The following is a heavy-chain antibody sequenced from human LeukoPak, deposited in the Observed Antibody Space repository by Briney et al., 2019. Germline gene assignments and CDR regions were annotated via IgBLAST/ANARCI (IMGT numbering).Heavy chain of an antibody. J-gene: IGHJ6*03. CDR2: IYSSGST. CDR3: ARAGYYYYYMDV. CDR1: GGSISSYY. Sequence: SETLSLTCTVSGGSISSYYWSWIRHPAGKGLEWIGRIYSSGSTNYNPSLKSRVTISLETSKNQFSLKLTSVTAADTAVYYCARAGYYYYYMDVWGKGTTVTVSS. V-gene: IGHV4-4*07.